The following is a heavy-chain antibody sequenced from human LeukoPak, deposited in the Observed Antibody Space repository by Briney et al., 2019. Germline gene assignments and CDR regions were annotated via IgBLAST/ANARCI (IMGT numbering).Heavy chain of an antibody. CDR2: ISHDGSDK. V-gene: IGHV3-30*18. Sequence: PGGSLRLSCEGSGFIFNTFKMHWVRQAPGKGLEWVAVISHDGSDKYYADSVKGRFTISRRNSKNTVYLQMNSVTSEDTAIYYCAKDPGATLDPWGQGTLVTVSS. CDR3: AKDPGATLDP. CDR1: GFIFNTFK. J-gene: IGHJ5*02. D-gene: IGHD1-26*01.